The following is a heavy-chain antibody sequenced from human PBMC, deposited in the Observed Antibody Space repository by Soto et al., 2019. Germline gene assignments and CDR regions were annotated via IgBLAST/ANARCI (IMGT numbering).Heavy chain of an antibody. D-gene: IGHD1-26*01. CDR1: GGSISSGDYY. J-gene: IGHJ6*02. V-gene: IGHV4-30-4*01. Sequence: LTCTVSGGSISSGDYYWSWIRQPPGRGREWIGYIYYSGSSYYNPSLKSRVTISVDTSNNQFSLKLRSVTAADTAVYYCARAPSVGGTHYYYYYGMDVWGQGTTVTVSS. CDR3: ARAPSVGGTHYYYYYGMDV. CDR2: IYYSGSS.